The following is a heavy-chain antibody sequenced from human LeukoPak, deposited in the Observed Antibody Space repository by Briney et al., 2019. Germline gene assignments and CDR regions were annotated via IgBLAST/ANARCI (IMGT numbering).Heavy chain of an antibody. CDR3: AGHHPRNTVDF. J-gene: IGHJ4*02. Sequence: PSETLTLTCTVAGGSISSYQWSWIRQPPGKGLEWIGYISYSGFTNYNPSLKSRVTISLDTSKNQFSLKLTSVTAADTAVYYCAGHHPRNTVDFWGQGTLVTVSS. CDR1: GGSISSYQ. V-gene: IGHV4-59*08. D-gene: IGHD2/OR15-2a*01. CDR2: ISYSGFT.